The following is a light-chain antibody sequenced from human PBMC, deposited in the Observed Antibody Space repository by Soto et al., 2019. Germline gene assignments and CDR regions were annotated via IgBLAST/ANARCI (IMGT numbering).Light chain of an antibody. CDR1: PSVSSY. J-gene: IGKJ4*01. CDR2: DAS. Sequence: EIVLTQSPATLSLSPGERATLSCRANPSVSSYLAWYQQKRGQAPRLLIYDASNRATGVPARFSGSGSETDFTLTISSLEPEDFAVYYCQQRRDFYTFGGGTKVDIK. V-gene: IGKV3-11*01. CDR3: QQRRDFYT.